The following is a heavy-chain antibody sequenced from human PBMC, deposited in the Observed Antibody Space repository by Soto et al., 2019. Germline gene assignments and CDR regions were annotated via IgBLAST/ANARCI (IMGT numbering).Heavy chain of an antibody. D-gene: IGHD1-20*01. CDR3: ARDMTGTDDY. J-gene: IGHJ4*02. CDR2: IYYSGNT. V-gene: IGHV4-30-4*01. Sequence: SETLSLTCSVSGGSISSGYYYWSWIRQPPGKGLEWIGNIYYSGNTYYNPSLKSRLIISIDTSKNQFSLKLSSVTAADTAVYYCARDMTGTDDYWGQGTLVTVS. CDR1: GGSISSGYYY.